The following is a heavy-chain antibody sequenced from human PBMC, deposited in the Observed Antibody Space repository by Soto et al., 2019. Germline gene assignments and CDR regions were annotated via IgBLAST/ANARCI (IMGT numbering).Heavy chain of an antibody. V-gene: IGHV4-39*01. CDR1: AGSISSSSYY. J-gene: IGHJ4*02. Sequence: QLQLQESGPGLVKPSETLSLTCTVSAGSISSSSYYWGWIRQPPGKGLEWIGSIYYSGSTYYNPSLKSRVTISVDPSKNQFSLKLSCVTAADTAVYYCARHGHGSILWQWAQGTLVTVSS. CDR2: IYYSGST. D-gene: IGHD2-21*01. CDR3: ARHGHGSILWQ.